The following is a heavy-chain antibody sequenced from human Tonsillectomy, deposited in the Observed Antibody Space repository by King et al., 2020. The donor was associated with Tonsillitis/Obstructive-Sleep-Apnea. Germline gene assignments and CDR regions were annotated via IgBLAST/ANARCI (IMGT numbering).Heavy chain of an antibody. CDR3: ARRGSGGYDFWSGYYFTRDYYYYMDV. CDR1: GGSISSYY. CDR2: IYYSGST. J-gene: IGHJ6*03. D-gene: IGHD3-3*01. Sequence: VQLQEPGPGLVKPSETLSLTCTVSGGSISSYYWSWIRQPPGKGLEWIGYIYYSGSTNYNPSLKSRVTISVDTSKNQFSLKLSSVTAADTAVYYCARRGSGGYDFWSGYYFTRDYYYYMDVWGKGTTVTVS. V-gene: IGHV4-59*08.